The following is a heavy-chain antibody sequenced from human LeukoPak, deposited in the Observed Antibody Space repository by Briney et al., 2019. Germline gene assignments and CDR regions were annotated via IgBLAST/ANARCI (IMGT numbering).Heavy chain of an antibody. V-gene: IGHV1-18*01. CDR1: GGTFSSYA. J-gene: IGHJ4*02. CDR2: ISAYNGNT. CDR3: AGTASASEVYYDSSGYYAIFDY. Sequence: GSSVKVSCKASGGTFSSYAISWVRQAPGQGLEWMGWISAYNGNTNYAQKLQGRVTMTTDTSTSTAYMELRSLRSDDTAVYYCAGTASASEVYYDSSGYYAIFDYWGQGTLVTVSS. D-gene: IGHD3-22*01.